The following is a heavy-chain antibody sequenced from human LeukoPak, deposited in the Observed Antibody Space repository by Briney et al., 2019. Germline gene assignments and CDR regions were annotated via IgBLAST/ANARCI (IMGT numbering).Heavy chain of an antibody. V-gene: IGHV4-38-2*02. Sequence: SETLSLTCTVSGYSISSGYYWSWIRQPPGKGLEWIGYIYYSGSTNYNPSLKSRVTISVDTPKNQFSLKLSSVTAADTAVYYCARQRRRYCSGGSCFRGYYYYYYMDVWGKGTTVTISS. D-gene: IGHD2-15*01. CDR3: ARQRRRYCSGGSCFRGYYYYYYMDV. J-gene: IGHJ6*03. CDR1: GYSISSGYY. CDR2: IYYSGST.